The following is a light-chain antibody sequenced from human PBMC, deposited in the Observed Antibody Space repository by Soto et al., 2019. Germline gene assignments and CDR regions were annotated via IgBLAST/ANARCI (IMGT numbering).Light chain of an antibody. J-gene: IGKJ1*01. CDR1: QSISNY. CDR2: AAS. V-gene: IGKV1-39*01. CDR3: QQYGSSPT. Sequence: DIQMTQSPSSLSASVGDRVTITCRASQSISNYLNWYQQKPGKAPKLLIYAASSLQSGVPSRFSGSGSGTDFTLTISRLEPEDFAVYYCQQYGSSPTFGQGTKVEIK.